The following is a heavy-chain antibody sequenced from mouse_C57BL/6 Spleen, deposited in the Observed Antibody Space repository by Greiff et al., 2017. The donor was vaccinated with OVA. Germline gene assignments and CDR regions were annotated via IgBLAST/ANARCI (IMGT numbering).Heavy chain of an antibody. Sequence: EVKLVESGGGLVQPGGSLSLSCAASGFTFTDYYMSWVRQPPGKALEWLGFIRNKANGYTTEYSASVKGRFTISRDNSQSILYLQMNALRAEDSATYYCSSRGDYDWFAYWGQGTLVTVSA. CDR1: GFTFTDYY. CDR3: SSRGDYDWFAY. CDR2: IRNKANGYTT. D-gene: IGHD2-4*01. J-gene: IGHJ3*01. V-gene: IGHV7-3*01.